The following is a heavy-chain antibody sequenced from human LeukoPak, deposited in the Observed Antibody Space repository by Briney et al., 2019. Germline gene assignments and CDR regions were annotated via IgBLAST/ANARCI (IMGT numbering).Heavy chain of an antibody. CDR1: GDSIRSYY. CDR3: VRHDYDTSWGLDWFFDL. CDR2: IYYNGRN. V-gene: IGHV4-59*08. J-gene: IGHJ2*01. D-gene: IGHD2-2*01. Sequence: PSETLSLTCTVSGDSIRSYYWSWIRQSPGKGLEGIAYIYYNGRNDHNPSLKSRVTISLDMSKNQFSLKLKSVTAADTAVYYCVRHDYDTSWGLDWFFDLWGRGTLVAVSS.